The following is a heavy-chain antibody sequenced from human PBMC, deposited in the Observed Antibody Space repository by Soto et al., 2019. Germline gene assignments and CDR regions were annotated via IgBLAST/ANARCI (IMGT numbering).Heavy chain of an antibody. CDR2: ISGSGGST. J-gene: IGHJ3*02. D-gene: IGHD3-22*01. Sequence: GGSLRLSCAASGFTFSGSAMHWVRQASGKGLEWVSAISGSGGSTYYADSVKGRFTISRDNSKNTLYLQMNSLRAEDTAVYYCAKPTLYYYDSSGEDAFDIWGQGTMVTVSS. CDR3: AKPTLYYYDSSGEDAFDI. V-gene: IGHV3-23*01. CDR1: GFTFSGSA.